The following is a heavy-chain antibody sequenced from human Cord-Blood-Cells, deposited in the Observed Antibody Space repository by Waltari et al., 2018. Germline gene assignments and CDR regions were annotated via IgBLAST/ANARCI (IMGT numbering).Heavy chain of an antibody. J-gene: IGHJ4*02. CDR2: IYYSGRT. V-gene: IGHV4-39*01. CDR3: ARRGYCSGGSCYGLYYFDY. Sequence: QLQLQESGPGLVKPSETLSLTCTVSGGSISSSSYYWGWIRQPPGQGLEWIGSIYYSGRTYYNPSLKSRVTISVDTSKNQFSLKLSSVTAADTAVYYCARRGYCSGGSCYGLYYFDYWGQGTLVTVSS. CDR1: GGSISSSSYY. D-gene: IGHD2-15*01.